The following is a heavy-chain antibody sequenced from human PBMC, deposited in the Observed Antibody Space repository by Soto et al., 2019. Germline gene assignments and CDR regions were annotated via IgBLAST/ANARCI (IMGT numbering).Heavy chain of an antibody. D-gene: IGHD2-2*01. J-gene: IGHJ6*02. CDR3: ARDCSSTSCSRGYYYGMDV. CDR1: GGSVSNGFYY. Sequence: QVQLQESGPGLVKPSETLSLTCTVSGGSVSNGFYYWGWIRQPPGKGLEWIGFIYYNAITNYNPSLKSRVTISLDTSTNQFSLKLSSVTAADTAVYYCARDCSSTSCSRGYYYGMDVWGQGTTVTVSS. V-gene: IGHV4-61*01. CDR2: IYYNAIT.